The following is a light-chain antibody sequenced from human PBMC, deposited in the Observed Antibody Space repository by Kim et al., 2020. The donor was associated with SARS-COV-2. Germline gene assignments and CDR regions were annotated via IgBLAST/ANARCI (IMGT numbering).Light chain of an antibody. CDR1: QTINSW. J-gene: IGKJ4*01. Sequence: VRARVTMTFRASQTINSWLALYQQKPGKAPKLLIYTASTLQNGVPSRFSGSKSGTEFTLTISSLQPDDFATYYCQHYNGYPLTFGGGTKVDIK. CDR3: QHYNGYPLT. V-gene: IGKV1-5*03. CDR2: TAS.